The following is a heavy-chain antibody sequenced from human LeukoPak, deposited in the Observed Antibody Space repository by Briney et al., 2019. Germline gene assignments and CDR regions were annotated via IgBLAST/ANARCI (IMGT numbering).Heavy chain of an antibody. V-gene: IGHV3-49*04. CDR3: TRERPVAI. CDR2: IRSRAYGGTI. CDR1: GFTFGDYA. D-gene: IGHD5-12*01. Sequence: GGSLRLPCTASGFTFGDYAMSWVRQAPGKGLERVGFIRSRAYGGTIEYAVSVKGSFTISRDDSKNIAYVHMNSLKTEDTAVYYCTRERPVAIWGQGTLVTVSS. J-gene: IGHJ4*02.